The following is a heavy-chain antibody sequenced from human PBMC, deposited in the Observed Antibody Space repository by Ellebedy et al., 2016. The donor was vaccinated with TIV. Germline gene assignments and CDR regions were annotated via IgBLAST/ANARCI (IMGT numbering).Heavy chain of an antibody. CDR1: GFTFSGYY. D-gene: IGHD6-19*01. CDR3: ARDRFSVAGTNFDY. Sequence: GGSLRLXCVVSGFTFSGYYMSWIRQAPGKGLEWIAYISSSGHSMHYADSVRDRFTISRDNAKNSLYLQMTSLRDDDAAVSYCARDRFSVAGTNFDYWGQGTVVTVSS. J-gene: IGHJ4*02. CDR2: ISSSGHSM. V-gene: IGHV3-11*01.